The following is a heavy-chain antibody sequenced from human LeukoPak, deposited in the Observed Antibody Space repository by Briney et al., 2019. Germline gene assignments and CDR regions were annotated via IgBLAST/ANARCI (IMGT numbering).Heavy chain of an antibody. V-gene: IGHV4-59*01. CDR1: GGSINSYY. D-gene: IGHD3-10*01. CDR3: ARESMVRGEGFDY. J-gene: IGHJ4*02. Sequence: SETLSLTCTVSGGSINSYYWSWIRQPPGKGLEWNGYIYYSGSTNYNPSLKSRVTISVDTSKNQFSLKLSSLTAADTAVYYCARESMVRGEGFDYWGQGTLVIVSS. CDR2: IYYSGST.